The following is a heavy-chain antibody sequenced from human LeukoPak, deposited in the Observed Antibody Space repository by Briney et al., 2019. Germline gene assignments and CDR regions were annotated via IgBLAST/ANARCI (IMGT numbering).Heavy chain of an antibody. V-gene: IGHV4-59*01. CDR3: ARGDTAMVTRPFFDY. D-gene: IGHD5-18*01. CDR1: GGSISSYY. Sequence: PSETLSLTCTVSGGSISSYYWSWIRQPPGKGLEWIGYIYYSGSTNYNPSLKSRVTISVDTSKNQFSLKLSSVTAADTAVYYCARGDTAMVTRPFFDYWGQGTLVTVSS. J-gene: IGHJ4*02. CDR2: IYYSGST.